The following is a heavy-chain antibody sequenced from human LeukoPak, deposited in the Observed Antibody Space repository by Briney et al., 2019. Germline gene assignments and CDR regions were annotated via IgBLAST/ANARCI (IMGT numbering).Heavy chain of an antibody. CDR1: GFIFSSYA. J-gene: IGHJ4*02. Sequence: GGSLRLSCAASGFIFSSYAMNWVLQAPGEGLEWVSYISRGGSAIYYADSVKGRFTISRDNAKNSLYLQMNSLRAEDTAIYYCAREGSGYYFDYWGQGTLVTVSS. CDR3: AREGSGYYFDY. D-gene: IGHD6-25*01. CDR2: ISRGGSAI. V-gene: IGHV3-48*03.